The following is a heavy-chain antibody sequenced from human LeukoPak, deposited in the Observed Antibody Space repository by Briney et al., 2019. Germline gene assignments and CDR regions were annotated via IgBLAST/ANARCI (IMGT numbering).Heavy chain of an antibody. Sequence: SETLSLTCTVSGGSICSGDYYWRWIRQPPGRGLEGIGYIYYSGSTYYNPSLKSRVTISVNTSKNQFSLKLSSVTAADTAVYYCARDFWGSSTTRGINAFDIWGQGTMVTVSS. CDR2: IYYSGST. CDR1: GGSICSGDYY. CDR3: ARDFWGSSTTRGINAFDI. D-gene: IGHD7-27*01. J-gene: IGHJ3*02. V-gene: IGHV4-30-4*08.